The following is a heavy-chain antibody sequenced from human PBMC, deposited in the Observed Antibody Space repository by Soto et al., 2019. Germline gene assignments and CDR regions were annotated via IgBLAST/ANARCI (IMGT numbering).Heavy chain of an antibody. CDR1: GGTFSSYS. J-gene: IGHJ6*02. V-gene: IGHV1-69*18. Sequence: QVQLVQSGAEVKTPGSSVKVSCKASGGTFSSYSINWVRQAPGQGLEWMGRLIPMFGTTDYAQRFQGRVTCTGDESTSTASMEVTNLTSEDTAVYYCARAVVLTFTRFYDMDVWGQGTTVTVSS. CDR3: ARAVVLTFTRFYDMDV. D-gene: IGHD3-9*01. CDR2: LIPMFGTT.